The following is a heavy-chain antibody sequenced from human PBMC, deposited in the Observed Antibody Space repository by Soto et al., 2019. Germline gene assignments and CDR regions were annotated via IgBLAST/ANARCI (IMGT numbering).Heavy chain of an antibody. D-gene: IGHD2-21*01. V-gene: IGHV1-18*01. CDR1: GYIFSDYG. CDR3: ARKPYSHYYGMDV. J-gene: IGHJ6*02. Sequence: ASVKVSCKASGYIFSDYGINWVRLAPGQGLEWMGWIIPYNDNTKYAENFQGRVTLTTDTSTNTVYMELRSLTPDDTGVYFCARKPYSHYYGMDVWGQGTTVTVSS. CDR2: IIPYNDNT.